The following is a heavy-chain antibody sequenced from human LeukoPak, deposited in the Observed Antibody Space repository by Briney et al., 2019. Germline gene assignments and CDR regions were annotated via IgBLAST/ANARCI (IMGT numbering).Heavy chain of an antibody. J-gene: IGHJ5*02. V-gene: IGHV1-69*13. CDR2: IIPIFGTA. Sequence: SVKVSCKASGGTFSSYAISWVRQAPGQGLEWMGGIIPIFGTANYAQKFQGRVTITADESTSTAYMELSSLRSEDTAVYYCARNTIGPSWFDPWGXXTLVTVSS. CDR3: ARNTIGPSWFDP. CDR1: GGTFSSYA.